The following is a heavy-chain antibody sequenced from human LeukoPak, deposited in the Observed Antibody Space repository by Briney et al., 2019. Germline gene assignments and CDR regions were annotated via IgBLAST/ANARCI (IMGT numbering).Heavy chain of an antibody. V-gene: IGHV3-30*02. CDR2: IRYDGNDK. Sequence: PGGSLRLSCAASGFTLSSYGMHWVRQAPGKGLEWVAFIRYDGNDKFYAESVKGRFTISRDTSRNTLYLQMNSLRLDDTAVYYCAKDLMRDRWFGESWGQGTLVTVSS. CDR1: GFTLSSYG. CDR3: AKDLMRDRWFGES. D-gene: IGHD3-10*01. J-gene: IGHJ5*02.